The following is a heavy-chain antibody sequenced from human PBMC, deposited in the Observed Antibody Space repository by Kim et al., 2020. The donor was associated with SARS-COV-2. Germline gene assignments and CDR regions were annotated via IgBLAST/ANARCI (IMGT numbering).Heavy chain of an antibody. D-gene: IGHD3-3*01. CDR1: GFTFSSYS. V-gene: IGHV3-48*02. CDR2: ISSSSSTI. Sequence: GGSLRLSCAASGFTFSSYSMNWVRQAPGKGLEWVSYISSSSSTIYYADSVKGRFTISRDNAKNSLYLQMNSLRDEDTAVYYCASGLLNYDFWSGYYIGRDYYYYYMDVWGKGTTVTVSS. J-gene: IGHJ6*03. CDR3: ASGLLNYDFWSGYYIGRDYYYYYMDV.